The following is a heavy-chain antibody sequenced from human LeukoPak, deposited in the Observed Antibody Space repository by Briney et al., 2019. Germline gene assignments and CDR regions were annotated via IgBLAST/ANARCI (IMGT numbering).Heavy chain of an antibody. V-gene: IGHV4-4*07. CDR1: GGSISSYY. Sequence: SETLSLTCTVSGGSISSYYWGWIRQPAGKGREWIGRIYTSGSTNYNPSLKSRVTMSVDTSKNQFSLKLSSVNAADTAVYYCARDGGPNYADAFDIWGQGTMVTVSS. J-gene: IGHJ3*02. CDR3: ARDGGPNYADAFDI. D-gene: IGHD1-7*01. CDR2: IYTSGST.